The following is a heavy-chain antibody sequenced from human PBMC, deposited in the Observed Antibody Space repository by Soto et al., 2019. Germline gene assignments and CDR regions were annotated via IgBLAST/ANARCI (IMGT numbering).Heavy chain of an antibody. CDR3: ARVDDSSGYYWVFDY. D-gene: IGHD3-22*01. V-gene: IGHV4-39*07. Sequence: SETLSLTCTVSGGSIRSSTYYWGWIRQPPGKGLEWIGYIYHSGSTYYNPSLKSRVTISVDRSKNQFSLKLSSVTAADTAVYYCARVDDSSGYYWVFDYWGQGTLVTVSS. J-gene: IGHJ4*02. CDR2: IYHSGST. CDR1: GGSIRSSTYY.